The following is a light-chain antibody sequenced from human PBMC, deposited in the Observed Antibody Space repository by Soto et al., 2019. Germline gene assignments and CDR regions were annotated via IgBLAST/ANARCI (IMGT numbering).Light chain of an antibody. V-gene: IGKV3-11*01. CDR3: QQRSNWPRFT. Sequence: EIVLTQSPATLSLSPGERATLSCRASQRVSSYLAWYQQKPGQAPGLLIYDASNRATGIPARFSGSGSGTDFPLTISTLDAEDFVVYYCQQRSNWPRFTFGSRTKVAIK. CDR1: QRVSSY. CDR2: DAS. J-gene: IGKJ3*01.